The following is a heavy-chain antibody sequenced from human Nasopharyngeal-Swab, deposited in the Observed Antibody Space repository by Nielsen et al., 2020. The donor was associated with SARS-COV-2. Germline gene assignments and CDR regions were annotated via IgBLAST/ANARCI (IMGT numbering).Heavy chain of an antibody. Sequence: SVKVSCKASGGTFSSYAISWVRQAPGQGLEWMGGIIPIFGTANYAQKFQGRVTIIADESTSTAYMELSSLRSDDTAVYYCARGGPKYFWSGYSAFDIWGQGTMVTVSS. D-gene: IGHD3-3*01. CDR2: IIPIFGTA. V-gene: IGHV1-69*13. CDR3: ARGGPKYFWSGYSAFDI. CDR1: GGTFSSYA. J-gene: IGHJ3*02.